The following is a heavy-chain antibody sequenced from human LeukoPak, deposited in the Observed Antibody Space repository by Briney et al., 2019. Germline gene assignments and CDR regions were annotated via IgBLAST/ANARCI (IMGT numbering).Heavy chain of an antibody. Sequence: PSETLSLTCAVYGGSFSGYYWSWIRQPPGKGLEWIGEINHSGSTNYNPSLKSRVTISVDTSKNQFSLKLSSVTAADTAVYYCAKSADTAMVMSAFDIWGQGTMVTVSS. CDR2: INHSGST. J-gene: IGHJ3*02. V-gene: IGHV4-34*01. D-gene: IGHD5-18*01. CDR1: GGSFSGYY. CDR3: AKSADTAMVMSAFDI.